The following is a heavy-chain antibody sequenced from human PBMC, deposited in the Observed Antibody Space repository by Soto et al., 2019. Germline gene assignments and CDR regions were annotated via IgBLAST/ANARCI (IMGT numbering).Heavy chain of an antibody. CDR2: IYPGDSYT. J-gene: IGHJ6*02. V-gene: IGHV5-51*01. CDR1: GYSFTTNW. D-gene: IGHD3-3*01. CDR3: ARQKTTYYDFWSGFVEGMDV. Sequence: PGESLKISCKGSGYSFTTNWIGWVRQMPGKGLEWMGVIYPGDSYTNYSPSFQGHVTISADKSISTAYLQWSSLKASDTAMYYCARQKTTYYDFWSGFVEGMDVWGQGTTVTVSS.